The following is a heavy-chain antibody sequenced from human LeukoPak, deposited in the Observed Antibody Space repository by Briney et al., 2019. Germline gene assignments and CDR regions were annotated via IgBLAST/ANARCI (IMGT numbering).Heavy chain of an antibody. V-gene: IGHV3-66*01. CDR2: IYSGGST. CDR3: ARASITMVRGVINDY. CDR1: GFTVSSNY. D-gene: IGHD3-10*01. Sequence: GGSLRLSCAASGFTVSSNYMSWVRQAPGKGLEWVSVIYSGGSTYYADSVKGRFTISRDNSKNTLYLQMNSLRAEDTAVYCCARASITMVRGVINDYWGQGTLVTVSS. J-gene: IGHJ4*02.